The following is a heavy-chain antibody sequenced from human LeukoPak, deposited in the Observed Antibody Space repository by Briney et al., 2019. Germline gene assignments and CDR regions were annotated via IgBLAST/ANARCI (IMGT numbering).Heavy chain of an antibody. CDR2: SHPINSDT. J-gene: IGHJ5*01. D-gene: IGHD3-22*01. CDR3: ARRQYYYDSSGNYGWFDS. CDR1: GFNFTAHW. V-gene: IGHV5-51*01. Sequence: GESLKISCKGSGFNFTAHWIAWVRQMPGKGLEWMGISHPINSDTKYSPSFQGQVTISADKSSNTAYLQWNSLKASDTAMYYCARRQYYYDSSGNYGWFDSWGQGTLVTVSS.